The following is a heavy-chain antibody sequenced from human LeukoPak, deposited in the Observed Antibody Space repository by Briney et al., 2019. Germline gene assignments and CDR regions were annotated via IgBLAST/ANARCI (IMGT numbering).Heavy chain of an antibody. J-gene: IGHJ4*02. Sequence: PSETLSLTCTVSGGSISSGDYYWSWIRQPPGKGLEWIGYIYYSGSTYYNPSLKSRVTISVDTSKNQFSLKLSSVTAADTAVYYCARGHSGYDYYFDYWGQGTLVTVSS. CDR3: ARGHSGYDYYFDY. CDR2: IYYSGST. V-gene: IGHV4-30-4*01. D-gene: IGHD5-12*01. CDR1: GGSISSGDYY.